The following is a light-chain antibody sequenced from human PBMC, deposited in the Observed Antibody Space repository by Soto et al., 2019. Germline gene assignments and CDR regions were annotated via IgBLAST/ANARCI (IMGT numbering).Light chain of an antibody. Sequence: DIVMTQSPLFLPVTLGEPASISCRSSHSLLHSNGYNYLDWYLQQPGLSPQLLIYLGSNRASGVPDRSSGSGTGSDFTLKISRVEAEDVGVYYCMQTLQTPLFTFGSGTKVDIK. CDR2: LGS. J-gene: IGKJ3*01. CDR3: MQTLQTPLFT. CDR1: HSLLHSNGYNY. V-gene: IGKV2-28*01.